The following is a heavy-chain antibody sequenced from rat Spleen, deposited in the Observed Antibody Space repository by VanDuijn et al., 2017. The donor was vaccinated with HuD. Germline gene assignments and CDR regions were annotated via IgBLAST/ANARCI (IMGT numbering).Heavy chain of an antibody. J-gene: IGHJ2*01. CDR3: VREESGVRD. CDR1: GFNFNDHW. Sequence: EVKLVESGGGLVQPGRSLKLSCAASGFNFNDHWMGWVRQAPGKGLEWIGEINKDSRAIKYNPSLKDKFSISRDNAQNNLYLQMTKLGSEDTGTYFCVREESGVRDWGQGVKVTVSS. V-gene: IGHV4-2*01. CDR2: INKDSRAI. D-gene: IGHD4-3*01.